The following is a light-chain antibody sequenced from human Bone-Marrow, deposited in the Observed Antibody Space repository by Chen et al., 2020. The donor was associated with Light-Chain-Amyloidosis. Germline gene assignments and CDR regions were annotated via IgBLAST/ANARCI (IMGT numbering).Light chain of an antibody. J-gene: IGLJ3*02. V-gene: IGLV1-44*01. CDR1: RSNVGANG. CDR2: DTN. CDR3: APWDDRLNGWV. Sequence: QSVLTQPPSASGTPGQRVTSSCSGGRSNVGANGVNWYQQLPGAAPKLLIFDTNRRPSGVPDRFSGSKSGTSASLAISDLQSEDEAHYYCAPWDDRLNGWVFGGGTRLTVL.